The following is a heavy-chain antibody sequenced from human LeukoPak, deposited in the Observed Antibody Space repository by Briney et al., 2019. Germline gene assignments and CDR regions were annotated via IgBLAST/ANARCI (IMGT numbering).Heavy chain of an antibody. CDR3: ARNPGPGTLDN. CDR2: ISSSGGHT. CDR1: GFTFNDYY. J-gene: IGHJ4*02. Sequence: GASLRLSCAASGFTFNDYYMSWIRQAPGKGLEWASFISSSGGHTNYADSVKGRFTISRDNAKNSLYLQMNSLRAEDTAVYYCARNPGPGTLDNWGQGTLVTVSS. D-gene: IGHD6-13*01. V-gene: IGHV3-11*06.